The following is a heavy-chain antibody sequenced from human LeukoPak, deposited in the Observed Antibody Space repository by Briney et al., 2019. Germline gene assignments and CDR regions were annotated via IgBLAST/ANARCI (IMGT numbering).Heavy chain of an antibody. V-gene: IGHV3-21*01. CDR3: ARGPYTSGVYRLDY. J-gene: IGHJ4*02. CDR1: GFTFSSYS. Sequence: GGSLRLSCAASGFTFSSYSMNWVRQAPGKGLEWVSSISSSSSYIYYADSVKGRFTIARDNAKKALYLQMNSLRAEDTAVYYCARGPYTSGVYRLDYWGQGTLVTVSS. D-gene: IGHD6-19*01. CDR2: ISSSSSYI.